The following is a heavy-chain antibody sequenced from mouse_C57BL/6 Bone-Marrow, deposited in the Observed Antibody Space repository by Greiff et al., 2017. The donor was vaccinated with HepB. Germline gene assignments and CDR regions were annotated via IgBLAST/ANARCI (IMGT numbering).Heavy chain of an antibody. J-gene: IGHJ1*03. CDR3: ASWDYAPHWYFDV. V-gene: IGHV14-3*01. CDR2: IDPANGNT. Sequence: EVMLVESVAELVRPGASVKLSCTASGFNIKNTYMHWVKQRPEQGLEWIGRIDPANGNTKYAPKFQGKATITADTSSNTAYLQLSSLTSEDTAIYYCASWDYAPHWYFDVWGTGTTVTVSS. D-gene: IGHD2-4*01. CDR1: GFNIKNTY.